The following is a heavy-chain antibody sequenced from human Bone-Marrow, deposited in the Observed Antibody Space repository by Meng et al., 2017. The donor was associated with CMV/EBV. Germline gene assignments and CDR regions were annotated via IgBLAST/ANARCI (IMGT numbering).Heavy chain of an antibody. J-gene: IGHJ6*01. CDR1: GFTFDDYA. CDR3: AKDIRGSYYDDYYTMDV. D-gene: IGHD1-26*01. Sequence: SLKISCVASGFTFDDYAMHWVRQAPGKGLEWVSGISWNSGTIGYADSVKGRFTISRNNAKNSLYLQMNSLRAEDTALYYCAKDIRGSYYDDYYTMDVWGQGTTVTGYS. CDR2: ISWNSGTI. V-gene: IGHV3-9*01.